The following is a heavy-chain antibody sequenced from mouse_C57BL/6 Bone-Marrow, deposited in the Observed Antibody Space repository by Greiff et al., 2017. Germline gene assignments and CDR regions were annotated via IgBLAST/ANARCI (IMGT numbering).Heavy chain of an antibody. V-gene: IGHV1-81*01. J-gene: IGHJ2*01. CDR1: CYTFTSYG. CDR2: IYPRSGNT. D-gene: IGHD1-1*01. Sequence: VKLMESGAELARPGASVKLSCKASCYTFTSYGISWVKQRTGQGLERIGEIYPRSGNTYYTEKFKGKATLTADKSSSTAYMELRSLTSRDSAVYFCERVYYYGSSDYFDYWGQGTTLTVSS. CDR3: ERVYYYGSSDYFDY.